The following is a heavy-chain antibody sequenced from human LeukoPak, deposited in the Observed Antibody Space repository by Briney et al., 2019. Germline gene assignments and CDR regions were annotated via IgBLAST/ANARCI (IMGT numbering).Heavy chain of an antibody. J-gene: IGHJ6*03. CDR2: INHSGST. CDR1: GGSFSGSY. V-gene: IGHV4-34*01. Sequence: AETLSPTRPVYGGSFSGSYWSWIRHPPGKGLEWIGEINHSGSTNYNPSLKSRVTISVDTSKNQFSLKLSSVTAADTAVYYCARGGRVNYYYYMDVWGKGTTVTVSS. D-gene: IGHD3-10*01. CDR3: ARGGRVNYYYYMDV.